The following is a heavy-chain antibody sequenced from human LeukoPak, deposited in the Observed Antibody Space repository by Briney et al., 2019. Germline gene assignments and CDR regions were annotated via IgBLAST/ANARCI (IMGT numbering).Heavy chain of an antibody. D-gene: IGHD3-22*01. J-gene: IGHJ4*02. CDR2: ISAYNGDT. V-gene: IGHV1-18*01. Sequence: ASVKVSCKASGYTFTSYGTSWVRQAPGQGLEWMGWISAYNGDTNYAQKLQGRVTMTSDRSTNTAYMELRSLRSDDTAVYYCARGVSYDSSGYYNRWGQGTLVTVSS. CDR3: ARGVSYDSSGYYNR. CDR1: GYTFTSYG.